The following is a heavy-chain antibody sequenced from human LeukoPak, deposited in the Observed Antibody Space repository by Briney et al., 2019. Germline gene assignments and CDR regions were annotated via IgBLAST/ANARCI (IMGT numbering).Heavy chain of an antibody. V-gene: IGHV3-21*01. CDR1: GFTFSSYS. J-gene: IGHJ4*02. CDR2: ISSSSSYI. CDR3: ARAGGYSYGSPFGY. Sequence: GGSLSLSCAASGFTFSSYSMNWVRQAPGKGLEWVSSISSSSSYIYYADSVKGRFTISRDNAKNSLYLQMNSLRAEDTAVYYCARAGGYSYGSPFGYWGQGTLVTVSS. D-gene: IGHD5-18*01.